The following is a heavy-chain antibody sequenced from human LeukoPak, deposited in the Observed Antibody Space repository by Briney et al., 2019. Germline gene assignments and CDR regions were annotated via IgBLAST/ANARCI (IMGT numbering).Heavy chain of an antibody. CDR3: ARGPYCSSTSCPPDGAFDI. J-gene: IGHJ3*02. CDR2: IYSGGST. D-gene: IGHD2-2*01. V-gene: IGHV3-53*01. Sequence: PGGSLRLSCAASGFTVSSNYMSWVRQAPGKGLEWVSVIYSGGSTYYADSVKGRFTISRDNSKNTLYLQMNSLRAEDTAVYYCARGPYCSSTSCPPDGAFDIWGQGTMVTVSS. CDR1: GFTVSSNY.